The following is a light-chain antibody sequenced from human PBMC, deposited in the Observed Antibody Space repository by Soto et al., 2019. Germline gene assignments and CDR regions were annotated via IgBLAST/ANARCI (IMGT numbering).Light chain of an antibody. J-gene: IGLJ1*01. CDR1: SSDVGGYNY. CDR3: SSYEGSNNFGVPYV. V-gene: IGLV2-14*01. Sequence: QSALTQPASVSGSPGQSITISCTGTSSDVGGYNYVSWYQQHPGKAPKLMIYEVSNRPSGVSNRFSGSKSGNTASLTISGLQAEDEADYYCSSYEGSNNFGVPYVFGTGTKVTVL. CDR2: EVS.